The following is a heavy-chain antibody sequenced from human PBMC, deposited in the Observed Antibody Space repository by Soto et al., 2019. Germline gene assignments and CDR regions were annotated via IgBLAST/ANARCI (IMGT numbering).Heavy chain of an antibody. V-gene: IGHV4-59*01. Sequence: PSETLSLTCTVSGGSISSYYWSWIRQPPGKELEWIGYVYSSGSTTYKPSLQSRVTISVDTSKNQFSLRLSSVSAADTAVYYCASGVGTTTRYFQHWGQGTLVT. CDR3: ASGVGTTTRYFQH. D-gene: IGHD1-26*01. J-gene: IGHJ1*01. CDR1: GGSISSYY. CDR2: VYSSGST.